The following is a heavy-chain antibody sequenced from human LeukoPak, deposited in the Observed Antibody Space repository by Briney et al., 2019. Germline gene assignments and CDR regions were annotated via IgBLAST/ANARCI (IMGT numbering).Heavy chain of an antibody. CDR1: GFTFSSYT. D-gene: IGHD2-21*01. CDR3: ATLGCAGENCPRAGRALGVY. V-gene: IGHV3-21*01. Sequence: PGGSLRLSSTGSGFTFSSYTIHWVRQAPGKGLEWVSSLSSGGTFVYYADSVTGRFTISRDNAGKFLYLQMDSLRAEDTAVYYCATLGCAGENCPRAGRALGVYWGQGTLVTVSS. CDR2: LSSGGTFV. J-gene: IGHJ4*02.